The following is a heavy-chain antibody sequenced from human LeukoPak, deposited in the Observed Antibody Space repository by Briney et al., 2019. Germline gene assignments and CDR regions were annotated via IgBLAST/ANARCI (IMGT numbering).Heavy chain of an antibody. D-gene: IGHD1-1*01. V-gene: IGHV3-74*01. Sequence: GGSLRLSCAASGFTFSNYWMHWVRQAPGKGLVWVSRINSDGINTSYADFVKGRFTISRDNAKNTLNLQMNSLRAEDTAVYYCARPLLQPGPFDYWGQGTLVTVSS. CDR2: INSDGINT. J-gene: IGHJ4*02. CDR3: ARPLLQPGPFDY. CDR1: GFTFSNYW.